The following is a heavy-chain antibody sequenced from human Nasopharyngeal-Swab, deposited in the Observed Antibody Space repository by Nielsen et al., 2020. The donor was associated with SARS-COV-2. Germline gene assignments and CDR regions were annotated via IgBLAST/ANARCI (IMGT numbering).Heavy chain of an antibody. J-gene: IGHJ3*02. Sequence: SETLSLTSTVSGGSISSYYWSWIRQPAGKGLEWIGRIYTSGSTNYNPSLKSRVTISVDTSKNQFSLKLSSVTAADTAVYYCARGPEYYDFWSGYPGNAFDIWGQGTMVTVSS. D-gene: IGHD3-3*01. CDR1: GGSISSYY. V-gene: IGHV4-4*07. CDR3: ARGPEYYDFWSGYPGNAFDI. CDR2: IYTSGST.